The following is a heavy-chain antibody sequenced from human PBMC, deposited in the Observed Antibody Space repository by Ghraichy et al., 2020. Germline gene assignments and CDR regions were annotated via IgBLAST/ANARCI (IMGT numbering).Heavy chain of an antibody. V-gene: IGHV3-11*01. J-gene: IGHJ6*02. Sequence: GGSLGLSCAASGFTFSDYYMSWIRQAPGKGLEWVSYISSSGSTIYYADSVKGRFTISRDNAKNSLYLQMNSLRAEDTAVYYCARDFGPGTAAAGYYYYGMDVWGQGTTVTVSS. CDR2: ISSSGSTI. CDR1: GFTFSDYY. CDR3: ARDFGPGTAAAGYYYYGMDV. D-gene: IGHD6-13*01.